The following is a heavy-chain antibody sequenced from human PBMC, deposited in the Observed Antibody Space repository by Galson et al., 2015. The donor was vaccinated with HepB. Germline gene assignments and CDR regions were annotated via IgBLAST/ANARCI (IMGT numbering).Heavy chain of an antibody. J-gene: IGHJ4*02. V-gene: IGHV3-66*01. CDR2: FYSGGST. D-gene: IGHD2-21*02. CDR1: GFSVSTNY. Sequence: SLRLSCAASGFSVSTNYMSWVRQAPGKGLEWVSVFYSGGSTYYADSVKGRFTISRDNSKNTLYLQMNSLRAEDTAVYYCARDRRVTGFDYWGQGTLVSVSS. CDR3: ARDRRVTGFDY.